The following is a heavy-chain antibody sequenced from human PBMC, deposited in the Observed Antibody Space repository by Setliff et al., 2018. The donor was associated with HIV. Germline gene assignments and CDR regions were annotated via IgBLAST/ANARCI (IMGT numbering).Heavy chain of an antibody. V-gene: IGHV4-39*02. CDR1: GGSISSSTYY. J-gene: IGHJ4*02. D-gene: IGHD3-22*01. CDR2: IFYTGNT. CDR3: ARDRASSGYYARFDH. Sequence: TLSLTCSVSGGSISSSTYYWGWIRQPPGKGLEWIGDIFYTGNTYYNPSLKSRVAISVDTSENQFSLQMNSLRAEDTAIYYCARDRASSGYYARFDHWGQGTLVTVSS.